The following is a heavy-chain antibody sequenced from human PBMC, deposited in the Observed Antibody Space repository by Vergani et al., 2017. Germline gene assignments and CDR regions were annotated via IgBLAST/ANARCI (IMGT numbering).Heavy chain of an antibody. J-gene: IGHJ6*02. CDR2: VNQDGSEK. CDR1: GFISSSYW. V-gene: IGHV3-7*01. D-gene: IGHD3-10*01. Sequence: EGQLVESGGDWVQRGGSLRLSCAASGFISSSYWMSWVRQAPGKGLEWVANVNQDGSEKYYVDSVRGRFTISRDNAKNSIYLQMNSLRAEDMAVYFCVRVPLIRRGSGNYGINNYHGMDVWGQGTTVIVSS. CDR3: VRVPLIRRGSGNYGINNYHGMDV.